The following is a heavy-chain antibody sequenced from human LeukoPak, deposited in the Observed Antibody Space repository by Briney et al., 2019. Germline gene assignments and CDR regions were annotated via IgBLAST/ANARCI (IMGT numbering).Heavy chain of an antibody. CDR2: IYYSGST. CDR1: GGSISSSRYC. Sequence: PSETLSLTCTVSGGSISSSRYCWGWIRQPPGKGLEWIGSIYYSGSTYYNPSLKSRVTISVDTSKNQFSLKLSSVTAADTAVYYCARQSYYYDSSGYLYYFDYWGQGTLVTVSS. D-gene: IGHD3-22*01. CDR3: ARQSYYYDSSGYLYYFDY. J-gene: IGHJ4*02. V-gene: IGHV4-39*01.